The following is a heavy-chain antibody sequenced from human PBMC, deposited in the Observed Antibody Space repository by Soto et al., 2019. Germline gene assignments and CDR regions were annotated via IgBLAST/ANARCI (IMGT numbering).Heavy chain of an antibody. CDR2: IKHDGSEK. J-gene: IGHJ4*02. Sequence: EVQLVESGGGLVHLGGSRRLSCAASGFTFSSYWMTWVRQAPGKGLEWVANIKHDGSEKYYVDSVKGRFTISRDNARNSVFLEMKSVRAEDTAVYSCVRDRSGSYLEGFDYWGQGTLVTVSS. V-gene: IGHV3-7*01. CDR1: GFTFSSYW. CDR3: VRDRSGSYLEGFDY. D-gene: IGHD1-26*01.